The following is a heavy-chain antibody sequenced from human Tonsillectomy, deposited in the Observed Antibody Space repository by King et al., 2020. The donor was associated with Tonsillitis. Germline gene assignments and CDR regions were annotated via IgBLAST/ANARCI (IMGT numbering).Heavy chain of an antibody. Sequence: VQLVESGGGLVQPGGSLRLSCAASGFPFSSYAMNWVRQAPGTGLEWVSGISGSGGSTYYADSMKGRFPISRDNSNNTLYLHMNSLRAEDTAVYLCAKDPFGNYPYYGMDVWGQGTTVTVSS. J-gene: IGHJ6*02. CDR2: ISGSGGST. CDR1: GFPFSSYA. V-gene: IGHV3-23*04. CDR3: AKDPFGNYPYYGMDV. D-gene: IGHD1-14*01.